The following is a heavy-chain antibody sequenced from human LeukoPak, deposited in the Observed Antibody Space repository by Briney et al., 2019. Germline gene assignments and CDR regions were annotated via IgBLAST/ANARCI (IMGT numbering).Heavy chain of an antibody. CDR2: IYPGDSDT. V-gene: IGHV5-51*01. CDR3: ARLVGAEDSSGLYMDV. CDR1: GYSFTSYW. D-gene: IGHD3-22*01. J-gene: IGHJ6*03. Sequence: GESLKISCKGSGYSFTSYWIGWVRQMPGKGLEWMGIIYPGDSDTTYSPSFQGQVTISADKSISTAYLQWSSLKASDTAMYYCARLVGAEDSSGLYMDVWGKGTTVTVSS.